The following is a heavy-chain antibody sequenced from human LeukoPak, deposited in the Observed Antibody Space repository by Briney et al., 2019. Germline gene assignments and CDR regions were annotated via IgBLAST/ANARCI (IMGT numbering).Heavy chain of an antibody. D-gene: IGHD3-3*01. J-gene: IGHJ3*02. V-gene: IGHV3-21*01. Sequence: NPGGSLRLSCAASGFTFSSYSMNWVRQAPGKGLEWVSSISSSSSYIYYADSVKGRFTISRDNAKNSLYLQMNSLRAEDTAVYYCARDRARVFGSYDFWKVNDAFDIWGQGTMVTVSS. CDR1: GFTFSSYS. CDR2: ISSSSSYI. CDR3: ARDRARVFGSYDFWKVNDAFDI.